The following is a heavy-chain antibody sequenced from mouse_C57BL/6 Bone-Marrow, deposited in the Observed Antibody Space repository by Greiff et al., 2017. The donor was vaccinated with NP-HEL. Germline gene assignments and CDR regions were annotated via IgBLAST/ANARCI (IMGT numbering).Heavy chain of an antibody. CDR1: GFSFNTYA. CDR3: VIASYDRGAMDY. J-gene: IGHJ4*01. D-gene: IGHD2-3*01. CDR2: IRSKSNNYAT. V-gene: IGHV10-1*01. Sequence: EVKLMESGGGLVQPKGSLKLSCAASGFSFNTYAMNWVRQAPGKGLEWVARIRSKSNNYATYYADSVKDRFTISRDDSASMLYLQMNNLKPKDAAMYYCVIASYDRGAMDYWGQGTSVTVSS.